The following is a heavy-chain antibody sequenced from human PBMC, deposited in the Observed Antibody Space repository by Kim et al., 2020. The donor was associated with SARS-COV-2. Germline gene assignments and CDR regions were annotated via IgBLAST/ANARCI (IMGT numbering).Heavy chain of an antibody. V-gene: IGHV3-30*04. CDR2: ISYDGSNK. CDR1: GFTFSSYA. Sequence: GGSLRLSCAASGFTFSSYAMHWVRQAPGKGLEWVAVISYDGSNKYYADSVKGRFTISRDNSKNTLYLQMNSLRAEDTAVYYCARDLGSGIQNVYYYYGM. J-gene: IGHJ6*01. CDR3: ARDLGSGIQNVYYYYGM. D-gene: IGHD3-10*01.